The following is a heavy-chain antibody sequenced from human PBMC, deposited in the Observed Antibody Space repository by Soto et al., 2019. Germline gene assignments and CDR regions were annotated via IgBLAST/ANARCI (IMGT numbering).Heavy chain of an antibody. CDR1: GGTFSSYG. CDR3: ARVASSGWYWFDP. D-gene: IGHD6-19*01. Sequence: SVKVSCKASGGTFSSYGTSWVRQAPGQGLEWMGWISAYNGNTNYAQKLQGRVTMTTDTSTNTAYMELRSLRSDDTAVYYCARVASSGWYWFDPWGQGTLVTVSS. J-gene: IGHJ5*02. CDR2: ISAYNGNT. V-gene: IGHV1-18*01.